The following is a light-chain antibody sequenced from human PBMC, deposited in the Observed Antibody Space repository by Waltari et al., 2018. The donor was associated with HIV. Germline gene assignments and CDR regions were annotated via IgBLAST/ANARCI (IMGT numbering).Light chain of an antibody. CDR1: NIAATKS. Sequence: SYVLTQPPSVSVAPGQTARIPCGGNNIAATKSVHWYRLNPGQAPVVVIYDDRARPSVIPDRFSGSSSGDTATLTISRAEAGDEADYYCQVWDGRGDPVIFGGGTKLAVV. J-gene: IGLJ2*01. V-gene: IGLV3-21*02. CDR2: DDR. CDR3: QVWDGRGDPVI.